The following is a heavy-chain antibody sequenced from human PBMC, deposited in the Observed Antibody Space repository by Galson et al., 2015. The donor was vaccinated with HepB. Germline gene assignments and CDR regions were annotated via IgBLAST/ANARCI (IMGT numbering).Heavy chain of an antibody. CDR3: ARVQRRQQLVSLPFDY. Sequence: SLRLSCAASGFTFSSYAMHWVRQAPGKGLEWVAVISYDGSNKYYADSVKGRFTISRDNSKNTLYLQMNSLRAEDTAVYYCARVQRRQQLVSLPFDYWGQGTLVTVSS. CDR1: GFTFSSYA. D-gene: IGHD6-13*01. V-gene: IGHV3-30*04. J-gene: IGHJ4*02. CDR2: ISYDGSNK.